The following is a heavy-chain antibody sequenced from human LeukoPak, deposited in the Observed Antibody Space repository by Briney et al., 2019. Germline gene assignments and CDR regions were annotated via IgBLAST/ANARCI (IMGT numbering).Heavy chain of an antibody. CDR1: GFTFDDFA. CDR2: FSWNSVSI. Sequence: PGGSLRLSCAASGFTFDDFAMHWVRQAPGQGLEWVSGFSWNSVSIGYADSVKGRFTISRNNAKNSLYLQMNSLRAEDTALYYCVKDKVEMATMGIHGFDIWGQGTMVTVSS. CDR3: VKDKVEMATMGIHGFDI. D-gene: IGHD5-24*01. J-gene: IGHJ3*02. V-gene: IGHV3-9*01.